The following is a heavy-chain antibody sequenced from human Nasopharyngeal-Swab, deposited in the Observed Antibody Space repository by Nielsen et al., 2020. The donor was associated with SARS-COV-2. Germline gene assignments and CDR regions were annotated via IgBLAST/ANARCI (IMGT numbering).Heavy chain of an antibody. CDR2: ISSSSSYI. J-gene: IGHJ4*02. CDR1: GFTFSSYS. V-gene: IGHV3-21*01. D-gene: IGHD1-1*01. CDR3: ARASRGTSTRTFDY. Sequence: GWSLRLSCAASGFTFSSYSMNWVRQAPGKGLEWVSSISSSSSYIYYADSVKGRFTISRDNAKNSLYLQMNSLRAEDTAVYYCARASRGTSTRTFDYWGQGTLVTVSS.